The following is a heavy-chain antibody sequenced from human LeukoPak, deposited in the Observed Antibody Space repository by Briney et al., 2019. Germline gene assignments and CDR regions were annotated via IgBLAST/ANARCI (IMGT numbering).Heavy chain of an antibody. CDR1: GYTFTGYS. Sequence: ASVKVSCKAHGYTFTGYSMPWVRQATGQGLEWMGWINPNSGGTTYAQKFQGWVTMTRDTSISTTYMERSRLSSDATAVYYCARDVKPFSYMDVWGTGATVTVSS. CDR3: ARDVKPFSYMDV. V-gene: IGHV1-2*04. CDR2: INPNSGGT. D-gene: IGHD2/OR15-2a*01. J-gene: IGHJ6*03.